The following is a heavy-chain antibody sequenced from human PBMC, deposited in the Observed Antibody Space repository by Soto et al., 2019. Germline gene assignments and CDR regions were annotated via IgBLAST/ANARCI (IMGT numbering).Heavy chain of an antibody. Sequence: GGSLRLSCAASGFTFSSYWMSWVRQAPGKGLEWVANIKQDGSEKYYVDSVKGRFTISRDNAKNSLYLQMNSLRAEDTAVYYCARGLRPPGAAAGGGGLGFDYWGQGTLVTVSS. CDR1: GFTFSSYW. CDR3: ARGLRPPGAAAGGGGLGFDY. J-gene: IGHJ4*02. CDR2: IKQDGSEK. V-gene: IGHV3-7*05. D-gene: IGHD6-13*01.